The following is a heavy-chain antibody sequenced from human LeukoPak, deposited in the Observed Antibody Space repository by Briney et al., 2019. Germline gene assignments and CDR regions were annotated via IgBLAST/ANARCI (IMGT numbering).Heavy chain of an antibody. V-gene: IGHV3-11*04. CDR3: ARAHGAFVVVVAATWGLDYYYMDV. CDR2: MSSSGGAI. CDR1: GFTFNDYY. J-gene: IGHJ6*03. D-gene: IGHD2-15*01. Sequence: GGSLRLSCAASGFTFNDYYMSWIRQAPGKGLEWLSYMSSSGGAIYYADSVKGRFTVSRDNAKNSLYLQMNSLRAEDTAVYYCARAHGAFVVVVAATWGLDYYYMDVWGKGTTVTVSS.